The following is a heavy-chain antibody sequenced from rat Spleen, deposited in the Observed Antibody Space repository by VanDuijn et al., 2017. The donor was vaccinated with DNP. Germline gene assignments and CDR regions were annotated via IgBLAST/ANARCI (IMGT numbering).Heavy chain of an antibody. CDR1: GFTFSDYN. J-gene: IGHJ2*01. V-gene: IGHV5-7*01. CDR2: IIYDGSRT. CDR3: VRSIPGIKGFYFDY. D-gene: IGHD1-4*01. Sequence: EVQLVESGGGLVQPGRSLKLSCAASGFTFSDYNMAWVRQAPKKGLEWVATIIYDGSRTYYRDSVRGRFTISRDNAKNTLNLQMNSLRSEDTATYYCVRSIPGIKGFYFDYWGQGVMVTVSS.